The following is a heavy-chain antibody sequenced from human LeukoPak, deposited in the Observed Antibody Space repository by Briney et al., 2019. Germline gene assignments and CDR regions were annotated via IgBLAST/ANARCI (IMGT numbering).Heavy chain of an antibody. CDR3: AKESPYSSNRLYYFDY. V-gene: IGHV3-23*01. Sequence: PGGSLRLSCAASGFTFSNLAMSWVRQTPEKGLEWVSAISGSDGRLFYADSVRGRFTISRDNSKNTLSLQMNSLRADDTAVYFCAKESPYSSNRLYYFDYWGQGTLVTVSS. CDR2: ISGSDGRL. J-gene: IGHJ4*02. CDR1: GFTFSNLA. D-gene: IGHD2-21*01.